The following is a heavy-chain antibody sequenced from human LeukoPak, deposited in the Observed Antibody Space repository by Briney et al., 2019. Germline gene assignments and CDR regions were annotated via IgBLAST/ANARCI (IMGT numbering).Heavy chain of an antibody. CDR3: ARDRRYCSGGSCYNYYYGMDV. J-gene: IGHJ6*04. Sequence: GGCLRLSCAASGFTLSSYEMNWVRQAPGKGVEGVSYISSSGSTIYYADSVKGRFTISRDNAKNSLYLQMNSLRAEDTAVYYCARDRRYCSGGSCYNYYYGMDVWGKGTTVTVSS. V-gene: IGHV3-48*03. D-gene: IGHD2-15*01. CDR2: ISSSGSTI. CDR1: GFTLSSYE.